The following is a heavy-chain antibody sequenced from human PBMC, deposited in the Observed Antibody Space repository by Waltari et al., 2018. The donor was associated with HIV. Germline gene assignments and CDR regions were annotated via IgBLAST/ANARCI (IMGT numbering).Heavy chain of an antibody. CDR2: IIPIFGSA. CDR1: GGIFGIYA. V-gene: IGHV1-69*12. J-gene: IGHJ4*02. CDR3: AMGHYYDSNGYYSFDF. Sequence: QVQLVQSGAEVKKPGSSVKVSCRASGGIFGIYALTWVGQAPGQGLEWLGGIIPIFGSANYAQKFQGRVTITADESTSTAYMELSSLRSEDTAVYYCAMGHYYDSNGYYSFDFWGQGTLVTVSS. D-gene: IGHD3-22*01.